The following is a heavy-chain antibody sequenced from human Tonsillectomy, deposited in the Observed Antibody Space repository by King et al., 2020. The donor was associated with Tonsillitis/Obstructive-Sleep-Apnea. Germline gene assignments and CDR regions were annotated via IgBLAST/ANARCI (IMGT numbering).Heavy chain of an antibody. Sequence: EVQLVESGGGLVQPGGSLRLSCSASGFTFSSYAMHWVRQAPGKGLEYVSAISSNGGSTYYADSVKGRFTISRDNSKNTLYLQMSSLRAEDTAVYYCVKRALLWFGELSYFDYWGQGTLVTVSS. CDR1: GFTFSSYA. CDR3: VKRALLWFGELSYFDY. CDR2: ISSNGGST. D-gene: IGHD3-10*01. J-gene: IGHJ4*02. V-gene: IGHV3-64D*06.